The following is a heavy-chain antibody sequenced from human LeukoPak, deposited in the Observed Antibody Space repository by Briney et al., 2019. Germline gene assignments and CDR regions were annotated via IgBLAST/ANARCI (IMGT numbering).Heavy chain of an antibody. CDR3: ARKPVGATQPLDY. V-gene: IGHV4-59*01. J-gene: IGHJ4*02. CDR1: GGSISSYY. CDR2: IYYSGST. Sequence: SETLSLTCTVSGGSISSYYWSWIRQPPGKGLEWIGYIYYSGSTNYNPSLKSRVTISVDTSKNQFSLKLSSVTAADTAVYYCARKPVGATQPLDYWGQGTLVTVSS. D-gene: IGHD1-26*01.